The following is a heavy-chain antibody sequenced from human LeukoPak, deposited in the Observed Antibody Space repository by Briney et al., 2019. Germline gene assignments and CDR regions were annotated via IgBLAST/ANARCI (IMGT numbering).Heavy chain of an antibody. Sequence: ASVKVSCKASGYTFTEQYMHWVRQAPGQGLEWMGWINPNSGGTNYAQKFQGRVTMTRDTSISTAYMELSSLRSDDTAVYYCARSSVRGGNFDYWGQGTLVTVSS. CDR1: GYTFTEQY. D-gene: IGHD3-10*01. CDR2: INPNSGGT. J-gene: IGHJ4*02. CDR3: ARSSVRGGNFDY. V-gene: IGHV1-2*02.